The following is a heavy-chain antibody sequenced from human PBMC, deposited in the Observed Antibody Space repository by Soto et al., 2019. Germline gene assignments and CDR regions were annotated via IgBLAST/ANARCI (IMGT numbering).Heavy chain of an antibody. CDR1: GFTVSSNY. CDR3: AREAIHLGYCGTTSCYGDAFDI. CDR2: IYSGGST. D-gene: IGHD2-2*01. J-gene: IGHJ3*02. Sequence: PGGSLRLSCAASGFTVSSNYMSWVRQAPGKGPEWVSVIYSGGSTYYADSVKGRFTISRDNSKNTLYLQMNSLRAEDTAVYYCAREAIHLGYCGTTSCYGDAFDIWGQGTMVTISS. V-gene: IGHV3-66*01.